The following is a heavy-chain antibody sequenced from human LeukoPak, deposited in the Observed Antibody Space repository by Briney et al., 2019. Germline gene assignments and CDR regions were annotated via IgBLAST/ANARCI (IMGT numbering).Heavy chain of an antibody. CDR3: AREGDGFNDAFDF. CDR1: GGSISAYY. D-gene: IGHD5-24*01. Sequence: PSETLSLTCSVSGGSISAYYWNWIRQPPGKGLEWIGYIYYSGITDYNPSLKSRVTISVDTSKNQFSLNLSSLTAADTAIYYCAREGDGFNDAFDFWGPGTVVTVSS. V-gene: IGHV4-59*01. CDR2: IYYSGIT. J-gene: IGHJ3*01.